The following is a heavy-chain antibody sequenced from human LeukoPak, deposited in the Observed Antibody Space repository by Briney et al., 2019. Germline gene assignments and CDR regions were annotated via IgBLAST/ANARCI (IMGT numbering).Heavy chain of an antibody. V-gene: IGHV3-66*01. CDR2: IYSGGST. CDR1: GFTVSSNY. J-gene: IGHJ6*02. CDR3: ARDGYDYGDYEFYYYYGMDV. Sequence: GGSLRLSCAASGFTVSSNYMSWVRQAPGKGLEWVSVIYSGGSTYYADSVKGRFTISRDNSKNTLYLQMNSLRAEDTAVYYCARDGYDYGDYEFYYYYGMDVWGQGTTVTVSS. D-gene: IGHD4-17*01.